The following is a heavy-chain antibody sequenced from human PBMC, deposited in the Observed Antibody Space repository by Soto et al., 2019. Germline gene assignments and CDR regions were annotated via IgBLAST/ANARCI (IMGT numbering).Heavy chain of an antibody. CDR1: SFPFTRYA. V-gene: IGHV3-30-3*01. D-gene: IGHD3-10*01. J-gene: IGHJ4*02. CDR2: ISSDGSTI. CDR3: ARGTGSGSFLIDY. Sequence: GGSLSLSCAASSFPFTRYAMPWFRQAQGEGLEWVTIISSDGSTIHYVDSVKGRFTISRDNSKNTLFLQMNSLRADDTAVYYCARGTGSGSFLIDYWGQGTLVTVSS.